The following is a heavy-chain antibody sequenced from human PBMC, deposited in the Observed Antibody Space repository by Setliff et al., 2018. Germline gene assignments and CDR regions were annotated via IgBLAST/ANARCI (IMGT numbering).Heavy chain of an antibody. J-gene: IGHJ4*02. D-gene: IGHD6-13*01. Sequence: PGGSLRLSCAASGLTFSCYWMTWVRQAPGKGLEWLANIKQDGSEIYYADSVKGRFTISRDDSKKTLYLQMNSLRAEDTAVYYCAKRGDSSSWLEYWGQGTLVTVSS. CDR1: GLTFSCYW. CDR2: IKQDGSEI. CDR3: AKRGDSSSWLEY. V-gene: IGHV3-7*01.